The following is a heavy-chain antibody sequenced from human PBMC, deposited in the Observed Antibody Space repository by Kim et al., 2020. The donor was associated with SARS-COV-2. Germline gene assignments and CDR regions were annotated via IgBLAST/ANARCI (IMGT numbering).Heavy chain of an antibody. V-gene: IGHV4-39*01. J-gene: IGHJ6*02. CDR3: ARQGGVRFLEWSGMDV. Sequence: SLKSRVTISVDTSKNQFSLKLSTVTAADTAVYYCARQGGVRFLEWSGMDVWGQGTTVTVSS. D-gene: IGHD3-3*01.